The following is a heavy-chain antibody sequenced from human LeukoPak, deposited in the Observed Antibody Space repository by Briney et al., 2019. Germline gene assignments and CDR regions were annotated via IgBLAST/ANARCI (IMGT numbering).Heavy chain of an antibody. V-gene: IGHV4-30-2*01. D-gene: IGHD6-6*01. CDR3: ARVRVRQYSSSSGGWFDP. Sequence: SETLSLTCTVSGGSISSGGYYWSWTRQPAGKGLEWIGYIYQRGSTYYNPSLKSRVTISVDRHKNQFSLKLSSGAAADTAVYYCARVRVRQYSSSSGGWFDPWGQGTLVTVSS. CDR1: GGSISSGGYY. J-gene: IGHJ5*02. CDR2: IYQRGST.